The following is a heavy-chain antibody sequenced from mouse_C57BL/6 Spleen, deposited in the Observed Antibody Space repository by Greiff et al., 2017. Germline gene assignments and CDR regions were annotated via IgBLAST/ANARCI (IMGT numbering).Heavy chain of an antibody. J-gene: IGHJ2*01. CDR2: ISSCCSYT. V-gene: IGHV5-6*02. D-gene: IGHD2-3*01. Sequence: EVMLVESGGDLVKPGGSLKLSCAASGSTFSSYGMSWVRQTPDKRLEWVATISSCCSYTYYPASVQGRFTISIDNAKNTLYLQMSSLKSEDKAMYYSARGDGYCDYWGQGTTLTVSS. CDR3: ARGDGYCDY. CDR1: GSTFSSYG.